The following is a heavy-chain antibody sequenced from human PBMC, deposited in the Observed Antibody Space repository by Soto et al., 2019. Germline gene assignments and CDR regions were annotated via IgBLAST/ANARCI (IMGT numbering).Heavy chain of an antibody. D-gene: IGHD2-8*01. Sequence: QVQLQESGPGLVRPSQTLSLTCTVSAGSISTINYYWSWIRQHPEKGLEWIGYISYSGSTFYHSSLTSRVTRSLDTSKTQFSLTLTSVTAADTAVYYCARSAQWDGFDPWGQGTMVTVSS. CDR1: AGSISTINYY. CDR3: ARSAQWDGFDP. CDR2: ISYSGST. V-gene: IGHV4-31*03. J-gene: IGHJ3*01.